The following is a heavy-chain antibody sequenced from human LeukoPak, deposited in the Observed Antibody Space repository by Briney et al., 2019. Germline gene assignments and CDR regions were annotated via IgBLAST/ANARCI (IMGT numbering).Heavy chain of an antibody. CDR2: IYYSGST. V-gene: IGHV4-59*12. CDR3: ARPVVAATTPDTFDI. Sequence: SETLSLTCTVSGGSISPYYWSWIRQPPGKGLEWIGYIYYSGSTNYNPSLKSRVTMSVDKSKNQFSLKLSSVTAADTAVYYCARPVVAATTPDTFDIWGQGTMVTVSS. D-gene: IGHD2-15*01. CDR1: GGSISPYY. J-gene: IGHJ3*02.